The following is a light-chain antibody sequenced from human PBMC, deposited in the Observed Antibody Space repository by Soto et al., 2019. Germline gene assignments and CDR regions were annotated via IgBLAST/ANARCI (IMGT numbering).Light chain of an antibody. CDR3: QQYGSSLWT. V-gene: IGKV3-20*01. J-gene: IGKJ1*01. CDR2: GAS. CDR1: QSVSSSY. Sequence: EIVLTQSPGTLSLSPGEIATLSCRASQSVSSSYLAWYHQKPGQAPRLLIYGASSRATGIPDRFSGSGSGTDFTLTISRLEPEDFAVYYCQQYGSSLWTFGQGTKVEIK.